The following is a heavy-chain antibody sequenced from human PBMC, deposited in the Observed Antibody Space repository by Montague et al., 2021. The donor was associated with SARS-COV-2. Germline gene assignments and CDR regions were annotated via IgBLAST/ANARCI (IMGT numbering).Heavy chain of an antibody. Sequence: SLRLSCAASGFTFSSYAMHWVRQAPGKGLEWVAVISYDGSNKYYADSVKGRFTISRDNSKSTLYLQMNSLRAEDTAVYYCAREDAIYDAFDIWGQGTMVTVSS. CDR3: AREDAIYDAFDI. J-gene: IGHJ3*02. V-gene: IGHV3-30-3*01. D-gene: IGHD3-3*01. CDR1: GFTFSSYA. CDR2: ISYDGSNK.